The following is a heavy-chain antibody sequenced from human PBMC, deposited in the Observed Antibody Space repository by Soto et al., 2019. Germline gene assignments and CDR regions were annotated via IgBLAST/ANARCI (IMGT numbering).Heavy chain of an antibody. CDR2: ISSRSSNI. J-gene: IGHJ4*02. CDR3: ARDTKMLAPLIYMDH. CDR1: GFSFSLYN. Sequence: TVESLRISCAASGFSFSLYNLTWVRQAPGKGLEWVSSISSRSSNIDYADSVKGRFTISRDNANNSLYLQMNNLSADDTAVYYCARDTKMLAPLIYMDHWGRGTLVTVSS. D-gene: IGHD3-22*01. V-gene: IGHV3-21*01.